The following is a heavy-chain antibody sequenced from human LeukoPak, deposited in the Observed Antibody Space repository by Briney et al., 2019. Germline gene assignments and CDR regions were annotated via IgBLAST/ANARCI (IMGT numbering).Heavy chain of an antibody. CDR3: ARSVKPRDWWSHAFDI. CDR2: VYPGDSYT. V-gene: IGHV5-51*01. J-gene: IGHJ3*02. Sequence: GESLKISCKASGYSFSSYWIGWVRQMPGKGLEWMGIVYPGDSYTAYSPSFQGQVTISADKSISTAYLQWSSLKASDTAMYYCARSVKPRDWWSHAFDIWGQGTMVTVSS. CDR1: GYSFSSYW. D-gene: IGHD2-8*02.